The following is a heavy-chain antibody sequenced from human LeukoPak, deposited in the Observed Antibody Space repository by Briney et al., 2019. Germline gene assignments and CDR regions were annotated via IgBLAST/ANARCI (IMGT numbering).Heavy chain of an antibody. J-gene: IGHJ3*02. CDR1: GFTFNTYA. V-gene: IGHV3-23*01. Sequence: PGGSLRLSCAASGFTFNTYAMSWVRQAPGKGLEWVSAISGSGGSTYYADSVKGRFTISRDNSKNTLYLQMNSLRAEDTAVYYWAKDSDYGGNSRPHAFVIRCQGKMVTVSS. CDR2: ISGSGGST. D-gene: IGHD4-23*01. CDR3: AKDSDYGGNSRPHAFVI.